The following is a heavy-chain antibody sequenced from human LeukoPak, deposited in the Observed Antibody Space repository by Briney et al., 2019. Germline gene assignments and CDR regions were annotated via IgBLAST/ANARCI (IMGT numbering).Heavy chain of an antibody. J-gene: IGHJ4*02. Sequence: GGSLRLSCAASRFTFSSYGMHWVRQAPGKGLEWVAVIWYDGSNKYYADSVKGRFTLSRDNSKNTLYLQMNSLRAEDTAVYYCARDQASGYYYGSGSYEYYFDYWGQGTLVTVSS. CDR3: ARDQASGYYYGSGSYEYYFDY. CDR1: RFTFSSYG. D-gene: IGHD3-10*01. V-gene: IGHV3-33*01. CDR2: IWYDGSNK.